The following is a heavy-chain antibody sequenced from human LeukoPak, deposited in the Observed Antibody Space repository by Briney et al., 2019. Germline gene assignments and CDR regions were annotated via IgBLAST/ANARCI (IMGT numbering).Heavy chain of an antibody. CDR1: GFTFSSYA. J-gene: IGHJ1*01. D-gene: IGHD2-15*01. CDR3: ATVDAIDEYFQH. CDR2: ISYDGSNK. V-gene: IGHV3-30-3*01. Sequence: GGSLRLSCAAPGFTFSSYAMHWVRQAPGKGLEWVAVISYDGSNKYYADSVKGRFTTSRDNSKNTLYLQMNSLRAEDTAVYYCATVDAIDEYFQHWGQGTLVTVSS.